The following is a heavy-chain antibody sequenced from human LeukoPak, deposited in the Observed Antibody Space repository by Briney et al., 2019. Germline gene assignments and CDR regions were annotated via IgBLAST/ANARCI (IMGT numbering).Heavy chain of an antibody. Sequence: PSETLSLTCAVYGGSFSGYYWSWIRQPPGKGLEWIGEINHSGSTNYNPSLKGRVTISVDTSKNQFSLKLSSVTAADTAVYYCARCWTGRWLRPIHPYNWFDPWGQGTLVTVSS. CDR1: GGSFSGYY. D-gene: IGHD5-24*01. J-gene: IGHJ5*02. CDR3: ARCWTGRWLRPIHPYNWFDP. CDR2: INHSGST. V-gene: IGHV4-34*01.